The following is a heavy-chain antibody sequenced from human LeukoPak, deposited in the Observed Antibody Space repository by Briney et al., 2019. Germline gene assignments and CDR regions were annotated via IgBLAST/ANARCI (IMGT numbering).Heavy chain of an antibody. J-gene: IGHJ6*03. Sequence: GGSLRLSCAASGFTFSSSAMSWVRQAPGKGLEWVSSISGSGSGGSTYYADSVKGRFTISRDNSKNTLYLQMNSLRAEDTAVYYCAKRGSFGELTEYYYYYYMDVWGKGTTVTISS. V-gene: IGHV3-23*01. D-gene: IGHD3-10*01. CDR3: AKRGSFGELTEYYYYYYMDV. CDR1: GFTFSSSA. CDR2: ISGSGSGGST.